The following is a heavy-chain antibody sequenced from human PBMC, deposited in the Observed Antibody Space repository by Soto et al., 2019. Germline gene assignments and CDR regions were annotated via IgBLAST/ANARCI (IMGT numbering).Heavy chain of an antibody. CDR3: TTPYYYDSSGYYDAFDI. CDR2: IRSKANSYAT. Sequence: SRGSLLVSCAASGFTFSVSAMHWVRQASGKGLDWVGRIRSKANSYATAYAASVKGRFTISRYDSKNTAYLQMNSLKTEDTAVYYCTTPYYYDSSGYYDAFDIWGQGTMVTVSS. CDR1: GFTFSVSA. J-gene: IGHJ3*02. D-gene: IGHD3-22*01. V-gene: IGHV3-73*01.